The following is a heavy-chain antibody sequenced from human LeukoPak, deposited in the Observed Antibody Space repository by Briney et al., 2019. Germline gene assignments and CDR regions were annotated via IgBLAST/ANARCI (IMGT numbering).Heavy chain of an antibody. V-gene: IGHV4-59*11. CDR3: ARDYDFSGGHYYYGLDA. CDR2: IHYSGNT. Sequence: SETLSLTCTVSGGSIGSHLWNWIRQPPGKGLEWVGYIHYSGNTNYNPSLQSRLTISVDTSKNQFSLRLRSVIAADTAIYYCARDYDFSGGHYYYGLDAWGQGTTVTVSS. CDR1: GGSIGSHL. D-gene: IGHD3-3*01. J-gene: IGHJ6*02.